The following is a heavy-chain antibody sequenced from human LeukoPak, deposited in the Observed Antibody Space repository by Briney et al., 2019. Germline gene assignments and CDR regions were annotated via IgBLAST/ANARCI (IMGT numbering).Heavy chain of an antibody. V-gene: IGHV4-34*01. CDR3: AREKLLWFGLDP. J-gene: IGHJ5*02. CDR1: GGSFSGYY. Sequence: PSETLSLTCAVYGGSFSGYYWSWIRHPPGKGLEWIGEINHSGSTNYNPSLKSRVTISVDTSKNQFSLKLSSVTAADTAVYYCAREKLLWFGLDPWGQGTLVTVSS. D-gene: IGHD3-10*01. CDR2: INHSGST.